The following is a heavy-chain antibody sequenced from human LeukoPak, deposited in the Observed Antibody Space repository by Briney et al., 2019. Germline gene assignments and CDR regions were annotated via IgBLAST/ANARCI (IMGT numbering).Heavy chain of an antibody. V-gene: IGHV3-23*01. Sequence: GGSLRLSCAASGFTFSNYAMSWVRQAPGKGLEWVSAISASGGSTYYADSVKGRFTISRDNSKNTLYLQMNSLRAEDTAVYYCAREFYGDYPTCDYWGQGTLVTVSS. CDR2: ISASGGST. D-gene: IGHD4-17*01. CDR1: GFTFSNYA. CDR3: AREFYGDYPTCDY. J-gene: IGHJ4*02.